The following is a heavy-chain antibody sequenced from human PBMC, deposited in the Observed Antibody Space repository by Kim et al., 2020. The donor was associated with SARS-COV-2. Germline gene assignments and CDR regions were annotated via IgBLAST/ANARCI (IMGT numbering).Heavy chain of an antibody. CDR2: ISSSSTYI. CDR3: ARNLAVYCGGDCNSGFFQH. Sequence: GGSLRLSCVASGFTFSSYTINWVRQAPGKGLEWTSSISSSSTYINYADSVKGRFTISRDNAKNSLYLQMNSLRVEDTAVYYCARNLAVYCGGDCNSGFFQHWGQGTLGTVSS. D-gene: IGHD2-21*02. J-gene: IGHJ1*01. V-gene: IGHV3-21*01. CDR1: GFTFSSYT.